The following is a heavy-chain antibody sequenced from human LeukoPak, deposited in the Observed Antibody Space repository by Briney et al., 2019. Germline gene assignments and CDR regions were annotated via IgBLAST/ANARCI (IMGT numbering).Heavy chain of an antibody. CDR2: MSPNSGNT. Sequence: ASVKVSCKASGYTFTSYDINWVRQAPGQGLEWMGWMSPNSGNTGYAQKFQGRVTMTRNTSISTAYMELSSLRSEDTAVYYCARQYCTNGVCYSSVDYWGQGTLVTVSS. CDR3: ARQYCTNGVCYSSVDY. D-gene: IGHD2-8*01. J-gene: IGHJ4*02. V-gene: IGHV1-8*01. CDR1: GYTFTSYD.